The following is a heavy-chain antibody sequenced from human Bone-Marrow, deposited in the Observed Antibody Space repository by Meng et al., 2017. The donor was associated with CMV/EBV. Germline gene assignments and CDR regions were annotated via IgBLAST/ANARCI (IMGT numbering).Heavy chain of an antibody. V-gene: IGHV3-53*01. Sequence: GGSLRLSCAASGFTVSSNYMSWVRQAPGKGLEWVSVIYSGGSTYYADSVKGRFTISRDNSKNTLYLQMNSLRAEDTAVYYCASGTAMVPSYYYYGMDVWGQGTTVTVSS. D-gene: IGHD5-18*01. J-gene: IGHJ6*02. CDR1: GFTVSSNY. CDR2: IYSGGST. CDR3: ASGTAMVPSYYYYGMDV.